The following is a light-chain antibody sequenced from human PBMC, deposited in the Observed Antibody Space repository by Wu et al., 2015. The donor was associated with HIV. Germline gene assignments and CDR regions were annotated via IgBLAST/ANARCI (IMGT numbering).Light chain of an antibody. CDR1: QSIFNW. CDR2: KTS. Sequence: IQMTQSPSTLSASVGDRVTITCRAGQSIFNWLAWYQQKPGKVPSLLIYKTSTLETGVPSRFSGSGSGTQFTLTISSLQPDDFATYYCQQYESYPYTFGQGTKLEI. J-gene: IGKJ2*01. CDR3: QQYESYPYT. V-gene: IGKV1-5*03.